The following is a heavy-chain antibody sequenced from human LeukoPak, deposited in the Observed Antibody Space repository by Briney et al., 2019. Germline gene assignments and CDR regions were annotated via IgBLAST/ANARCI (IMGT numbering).Heavy chain of an antibody. J-gene: IGHJ6*02. CDR3: AKDGYHYGMDV. CDR2: ISWNSGTI. Sequence: QAGRSLRLSCAASGFTFDNYAMHWVRHAPGKGLEWVSGISWNSGTIAYADSVKGRFTISRDNAKNSLYLQMNSLRPEDTALYYCAKDGYHYGMDVWGQGTTVTVSS. CDR1: GFTFDNYA. V-gene: IGHV3-9*01.